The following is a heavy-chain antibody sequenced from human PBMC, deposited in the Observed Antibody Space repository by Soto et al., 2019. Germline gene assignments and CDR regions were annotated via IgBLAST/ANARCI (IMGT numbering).Heavy chain of an antibody. CDR3: ANLWFLCSSTSCYPARTPRAGQQLGDY. CDR2: IHYSGST. D-gene: IGHD2-2*01. Sequence: SETLSLTCTVSGGSISSGGYYWSWIRQHPGKGLEWIGYIHYSGSTYYNPSLKSRVTISVDTSKNQFTLKLSHVTAADTAVYYCANLWFLCSSTSCYPARTPRAGQQLGDYCGQGTLVTVSS. CDR1: GGSISSGGYY. J-gene: IGHJ4*02. V-gene: IGHV4-31*03.